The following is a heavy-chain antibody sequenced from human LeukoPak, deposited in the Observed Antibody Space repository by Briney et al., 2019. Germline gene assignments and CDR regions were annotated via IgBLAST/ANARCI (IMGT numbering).Heavy chain of an antibody. CDR1: GFTFSSYA. D-gene: IGHD6-6*01. V-gene: IGHV3-30-3*01. CDR3: AREYSSSSGRRAFDI. Sequence: GRSLRLSCAAPGFTFSSYAMHWVRQAPGKGLEWVAVISYDGSNKYYADSVKGRFTISRDNSKNTLYLQMNSLRAEDTAVYYCAREYSSSSGRRAFDIWGQGTMVTVSS. CDR2: ISYDGSNK. J-gene: IGHJ3*02.